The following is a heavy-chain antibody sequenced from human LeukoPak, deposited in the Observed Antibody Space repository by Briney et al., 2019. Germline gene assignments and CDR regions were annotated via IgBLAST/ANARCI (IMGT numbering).Heavy chain of an antibody. J-gene: IGHJ6*02. CDR3: AKGYYYDSSGYPLYYGMDV. Sequence: GGSLRLSCAASGFTFSSYAMSWVRQAPGKGLEWVSAISGSGGSTYYADPVKGRFTISRDNSKNTLYLQMNSLRAEDTAVYYCAKGYYYDSSGYPLYYGMDVWGQGTTVTVSS. CDR1: GFTFSSYA. D-gene: IGHD3-22*01. V-gene: IGHV3-23*01. CDR2: ISGSGGST.